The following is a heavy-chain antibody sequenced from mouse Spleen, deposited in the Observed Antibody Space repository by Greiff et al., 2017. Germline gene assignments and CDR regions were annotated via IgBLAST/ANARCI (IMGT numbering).Heavy chain of an antibody. Sequence: EVQLQQSGAELVRPGASVKLSCTASGFNIKDDYMHWVKQRPEQGLEWIGWIDPENGDTEYASKFQGKATITADTSSNTAYLQLSSLTSEDTAVYYCTVYDGIYAMDYGGQGTSVTVSS. CDR2: IDPENGDT. D-gene: IGHD2-3*01. V-gene: IGHV14-4*01. CDR1: GFNIKDDY. J-gene: IGHJ4*01. CDR3: TVYDGIYAMDY.